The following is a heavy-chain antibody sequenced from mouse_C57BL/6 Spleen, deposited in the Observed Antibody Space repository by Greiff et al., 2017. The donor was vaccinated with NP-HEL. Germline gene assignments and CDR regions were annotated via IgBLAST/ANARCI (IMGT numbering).Heavy chain of an antibody. CDR1: GYTFTSYW. Sequence: QVQLQQPGAELVKPGASVKLSCKASGYTFTSYWMQWVKQRPGQGLEWIGEIDPSDSYTNYNQKFKGKATLTVDTSSSTAYMQLSSLTSEDSAVYYCAYYYGSSSYAMDYWGQGTSVTVSS. V-gene: IGHV1-50*01. CDR3: AYYYGSSSYAMDY. J-gene: IGHJ4*01. D-gene: IGHD1-1*01. CDR2: IDPSDSYT.